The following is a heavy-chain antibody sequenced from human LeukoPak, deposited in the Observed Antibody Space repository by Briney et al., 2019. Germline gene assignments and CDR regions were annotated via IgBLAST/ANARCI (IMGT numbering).Heavy chain of an antibody. D-gene: IGHD3/OR15-3a*01. V-gene: IGHV1-8*01. Sequence: GASVKVSCKPSGYTFTSYDINWVRQATGQGLEWMRWMNPNSGNIGYAQKFQGRVTMTKNTSITTAYMELSSLRSEDTAVYYCARALSWTTDSYYYMDVWGKGTTVTVSS. CDR1: GYTFTSYD. CDR3: ARALSWTTDSYYYMDV. J-gene: IGHJ6*03. CDR2: MNPNSGNI.